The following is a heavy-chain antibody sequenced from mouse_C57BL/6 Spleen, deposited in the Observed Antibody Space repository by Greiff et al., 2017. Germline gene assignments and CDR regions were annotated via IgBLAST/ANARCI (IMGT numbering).Heavy chain of an antibody. CDR3: TREGLGRDFDY. CDR1: GYTFTDYE. Sequence: VQLQQSGAELVRPGASVTLSCKASGYTFTDYEMHWVKQKPVHGLEWIGAIDPETGGTAYNQKFKGKAILTADKSSSTAYMELRSLTSEDSAVYYCTREGLGRDFDYWGQGTTLTVSS. D-gene: IGHD4-1*01. J-gene: IGHJ2*01. V-gene: IGHV1-15*01. CDR2: IDPETGGT.